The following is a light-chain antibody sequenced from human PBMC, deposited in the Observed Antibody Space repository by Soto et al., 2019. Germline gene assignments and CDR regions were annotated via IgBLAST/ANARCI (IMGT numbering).Light chain of an antibody. Sequence: QSVVTQEPSLTVSPGGTVTLTCGSSTGVVASGHYPFWFQQKPGQAPRTLIFDTSSRHSWTPARFSGSLLGGKAALTLSGAQPGDEAEYFCLLSYGDTRIFGGGTKVTVL. CDR1: TGVVASGHY. J-gene: IGLJ2*01. V-gene: IGLV7-46*01. CDR2: DTS. CDR3: LLSYGDTRI.